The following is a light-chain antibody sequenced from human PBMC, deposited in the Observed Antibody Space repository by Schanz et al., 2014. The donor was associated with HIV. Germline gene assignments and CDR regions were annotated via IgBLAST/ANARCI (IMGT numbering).Light chain of an antibody. CDR1: SSDVGGYNY. Sequence: QSVLTQPPSASGSPGQSVTISCTGTSSDVGGYNYVSWYQHHPGKAPKLLISEVNKRPSGVPDRFSGSTSDTSASLAISGLQSEDESDFFCATWDDSLDGWVFGGGTKLTVL. CDR3: ATWDDSLDGWV. CDR2: EVN. V-gene: IGLV2-8*01. J-gene: IGLJ3*02.